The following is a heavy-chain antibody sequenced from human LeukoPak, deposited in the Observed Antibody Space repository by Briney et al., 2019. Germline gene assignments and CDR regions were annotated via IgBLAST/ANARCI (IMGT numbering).Heavy chain of an antibody. CDR3: ARDRYYYDSSARYFDY. J-gene: IGHJ4*02. Sequence: PSETLSLTCTVSGGSISSSSNYWGWLRQPPGKGLEWFGSIYYSGSTYYNPSLKSRFTISVDTSKNQFSLKLSSVTAADTAVYYCARDRYYYDSSARYFDYWGQGTLVTVSS. D-gene: IGHD3-22*01. CDR2: IYYSGST. CDR1: GGSISSSSNY. V-gene: IGHV4-39*07.